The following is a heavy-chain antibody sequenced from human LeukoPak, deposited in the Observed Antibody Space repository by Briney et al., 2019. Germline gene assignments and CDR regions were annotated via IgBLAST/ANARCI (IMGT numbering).Heavy chain of an antibody. J-gene: IGHJ6*03. CDR1: GFTFSIYA. D-gene: IGHD5-18*01. V-gene: IGHV3-21*01. CDR2: ISSSSSYI. CDR3: AREGYSYGSGYYYMDV. Sequence: GGSLRLSCAASGFTFSIYAIHWVRQAPGKGLEWVSSISSSSSYIYYADSVKGRFTISRDNAKNSLYLQMNSLRAEDTAVYYCAREGYSYGSGYYYMDVWGKGTTVTVSS.